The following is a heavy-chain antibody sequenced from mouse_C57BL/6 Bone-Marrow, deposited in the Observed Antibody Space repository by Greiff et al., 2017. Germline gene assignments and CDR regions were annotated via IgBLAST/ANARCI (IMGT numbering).Heavy chain of an antibody. J-gene: IGHJ4*01. CDR2: IDPSDSYT. V-gene: IGHV1-59*01. D-gene: IGHD2-3*01. CDR1: GYTFTSYW. Sequence: QVQLQQPGAELVRPGTSVKLSCKASGYTFTSYWMHWVKQRPGQGLEWIGVIDPSDSYTNYNQKFKGKATLTVDTSSSTAYMQLSSLTSEDSAFYYCERWRWLLRGDYAMDYWGQGTSVTVSS. CDR3: ERWRWLLRGDYAMDY.